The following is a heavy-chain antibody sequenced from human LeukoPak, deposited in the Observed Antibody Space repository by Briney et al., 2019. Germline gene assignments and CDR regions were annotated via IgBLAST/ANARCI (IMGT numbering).Heavy chain of an antibody. CDR1: GFTFSSYA. Sequence: PGRSLRLSCAASGFTFSSYAMHWVRQAPGKGLEWVSYTTSTGRTTYYAGSVKGRFTISRDNAKHSLYLQMNSLRVEDTAVYYCARLPDPYYYYYMDVWGKGTTVTVSS. CDR2: TTSTGRTT. V-gene: IGHV3-48*03. J-gene: IGHJ6*03. CDR3: ARLPDPYYYYYMDV.